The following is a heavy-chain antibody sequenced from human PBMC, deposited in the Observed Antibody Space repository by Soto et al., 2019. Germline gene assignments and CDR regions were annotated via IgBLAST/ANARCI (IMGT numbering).Heavy chain of an antibody. D-gene: IGHD2-2*03. CDR3: ARDPHPGYCSSTSCYAGYFQH. CDR1: GGTFSSYT. V-gene: IGHV1-69*04. CDR2: IIPILGIA. J-gene: IGHJ1*01. Sequence: GASVKVSCKASGGTFSSYTISWVRQAPGQGLEWMGRIIPILGIANYAQKFQGRVTITADRSTSTAYMELSSLRSEDTAVYYCARDPHPGYCSSTSCYAGYFQHWGQGTLVTVSS.